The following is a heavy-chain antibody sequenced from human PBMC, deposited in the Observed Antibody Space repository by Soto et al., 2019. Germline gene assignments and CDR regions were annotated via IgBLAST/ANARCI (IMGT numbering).Heavy chain of an antibody. Sequence: EVQLLESGGGLVQPGGSLRLSCAASGFTFSSYAMSWVRQAPGKGLEWVSAISGSGGSPYYADSVKGRFTISRDNSKNTWYLQMNSLRAEDTAVYYCAKDLLRYFDWFDAFDIWGQGTMVTISS. CDR1: GFTFSSYA. D-gene: IGHD3-9*01. CDR3: AKDLLRYFDWFDAFDI. CDR2: ISGSGGSP. V-gene: IGHV3-23*01. J-gene: IGHJ3*02.